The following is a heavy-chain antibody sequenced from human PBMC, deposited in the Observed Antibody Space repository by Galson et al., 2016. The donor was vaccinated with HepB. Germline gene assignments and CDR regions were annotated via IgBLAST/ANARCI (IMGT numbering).Heavy chain of an antibody. D-gene: IGHD1-26*01. CDR2: VSGSSSTT. CDR3: AKGRVGITTSALDY. Sequence: SLRLSCAASGFTVSSNHMNWVRQPPGKGLECVSVVSGSSSTTYYADSVKGRFTISKDNSRNTLYLQMNTLRAEDTAIYYCAKGRVGITTSALDYWGQGTLVTVSS. J-gene: IGHJ4*02. CDR1: GFTVSSNH. V-gene: IGHV3-23*01.